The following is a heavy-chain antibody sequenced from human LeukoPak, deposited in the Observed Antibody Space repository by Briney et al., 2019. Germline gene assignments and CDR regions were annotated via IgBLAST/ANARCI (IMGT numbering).Heavy chain of an antibody. CDR3: ARHAPGIAVAGTPFDY. J-gene: IGHJ4*02. V-gene: IGHV4-59*08. D-gene: IGHD6-19*01. CDR2: IYYSGST. CDR1: GGSISSYY. Sequence: SETLSLTCTVSGGSISSYYWSWIRQPPGKGLEWIGYIYYSGSTNYNPSLKSRVTISVDTSKNQFSLKLSSVTAADTAVYYCARHAPGIAVAGTPFDYWGQGTLVTVSS.